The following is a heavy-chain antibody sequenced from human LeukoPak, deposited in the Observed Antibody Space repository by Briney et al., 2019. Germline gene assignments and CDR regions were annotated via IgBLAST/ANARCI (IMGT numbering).Heavy chain of an antibody. D-gene: IGHD2-21*01. CDR1: GFIFSNYG. CDR3: ARATVVGGYYFDY. V-gene: IGHV3-53*01. CDR2: IFSGVGT. J-gene: IGHJ4*02. Sequence: PTGRSLRLSCAASGFIFSNYGMHWVRQAPGKGLEWVSIIFSGVGTYYADSVKGRFTISRDNSKNTLYLQMDNLRAEDTAVYYCARATVVGGYYFDYWGQGTLVTVSS.